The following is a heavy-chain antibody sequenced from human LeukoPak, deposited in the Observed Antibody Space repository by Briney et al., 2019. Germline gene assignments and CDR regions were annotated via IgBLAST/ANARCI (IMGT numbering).Heavy chain of an antibody. CDR3: ARAPASLKVNYFDY. CDR1: GFTFSSYE. Sequence: GGSLRLSCAASGFTFSSYEMNWVRQAPGKGLEWVSYISSSGSTIYYADSVKGRFTISSDNAKNSLYLQMNSLRAEDTAVYYCARAPASLKVNYFDYWGQGTLVTVSS. J-gene: IGHJ4*02. V-gene: IGHV3-48*03. D-gene: IGHD6-6*01. CDR2: ISSSGSTI.